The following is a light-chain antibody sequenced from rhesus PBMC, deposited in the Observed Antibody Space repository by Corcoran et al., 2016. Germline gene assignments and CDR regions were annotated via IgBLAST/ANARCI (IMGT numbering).Light chain of an antibody. CDR2: YAT. V-gene: IGKV1-25*01. CDR3: QPYTSLPYS. Sequence: DIQMTQSPSSVSASVGDRVTITCRASQGISSYLAWYQQKPGKAPKLLIYYATTLQSGVPSRFSGSGSGTDFTLTISSLQPEDFATYYCQPYTSLPYSFGQWTKVEIK. J-gene: IGKJ2*01. CDR1: QGISSY.